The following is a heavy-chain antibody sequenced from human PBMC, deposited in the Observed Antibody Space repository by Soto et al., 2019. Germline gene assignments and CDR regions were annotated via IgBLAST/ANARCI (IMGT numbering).Heavy chain of an antibody. CDR1: GFIFSHFY. CDR2: ISGESTFI. V-gene: IGHV3-11*06. Sequence: QVQLVESGGGLVKPGGSLRLSCAGSGFIFSHFYMSWIRQAPGKGLEWVSYISGESTFINYADSVRGRFTISRDNGKNSLYLVMHNLSAEDTAVYYCATHFSTTWSILPWGQGTLVTVSS. CDR3: ATHFSTTWSILP. J-gene: IGHJ5*02. D-gene: IGHD3-22*01.